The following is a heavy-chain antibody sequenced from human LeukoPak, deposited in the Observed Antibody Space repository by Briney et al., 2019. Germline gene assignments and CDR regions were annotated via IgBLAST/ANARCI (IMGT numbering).Heavy chain of an antibody. D-gene: IGHD4-17*01. CDR1: GFTFSGSA. CDR3: TRHEDYGDYEDYYYGMDV. Sequence: GSLRLSCAASGFTFSGSAMQWVRQASGKGLEWVGRIRSKANSYATAYAASVKGRFTISRDDSKNTAYLQMNSLKTEDTAVYYCTRHEDYGDYEDYYYGMDVWGQGTTVTVSS. J-gene: IGHJ6*02. CDR2: IRSKANSYAT. V-gene: IGHV3-73*01.